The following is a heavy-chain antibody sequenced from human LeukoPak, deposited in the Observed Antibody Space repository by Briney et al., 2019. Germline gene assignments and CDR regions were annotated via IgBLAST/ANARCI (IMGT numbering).Heavy chain of an antibody. CDR1: AFTFTNYA. V-gene: IGHV3-23*01. D-gene: IGHD4-17*01. CDR3: AKALGGDYAPFDY. J-gene: IGHJ4*02. CDR2: ITGSGDIT. Sequence: PGGSLRLSCPASAFTFTNYAMNWVRQAPGKGLEWVSSITGSGDITFYADSVKGWFTISRDNSKNTLYLQMNSLRAEDTAVYFCAKALGGDYAPFDYWGQGTLVTVSS.